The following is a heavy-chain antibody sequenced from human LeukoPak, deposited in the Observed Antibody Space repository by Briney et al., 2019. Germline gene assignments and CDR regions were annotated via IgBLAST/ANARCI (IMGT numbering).Heavy chain of an antibody. CDR2: MNPNSGNT. J-gene: IGHJ4*02. D-gene: IGHD5-12*01. CDR1: GYTFTSYA. CDR3: ARGRTGWLRLGYYFDY. Sequence: ASVKVSCEASGYTFTSYAMNWVRQATGQGLEWMGWMNPNSGNTGYAQKFQGRVTMTRNTSISTAYMELSSLRSEDTAVYYCARGRTGWLRLGYYFDYWGQGTLVTVSS. V-gene: IGHV1-8*02.